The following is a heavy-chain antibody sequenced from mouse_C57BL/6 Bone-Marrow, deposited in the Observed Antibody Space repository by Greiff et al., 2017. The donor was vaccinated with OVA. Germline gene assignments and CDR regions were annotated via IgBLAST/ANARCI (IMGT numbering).Heavy chain of an antibody. D-gene: IGHD2-5*01. CDR3: TSLYSNFYYFDY. CDR2: ISSGGDYI. Sequence: EVKVEESGEGLVKPGGSLKLSCAASGFTFSSYAMSWVRQTPEKRLEWVAYISSGGDYIYYADTVKGRFTISRDNARNTLYLQMSSLKSEDTAMYYCTSLYSNFYYFDYWGQGTTLTVSS. V-gene: IGHV5-9-1*02. CDR1: GFTFSSYA. J-gene: IGHJ2*01.